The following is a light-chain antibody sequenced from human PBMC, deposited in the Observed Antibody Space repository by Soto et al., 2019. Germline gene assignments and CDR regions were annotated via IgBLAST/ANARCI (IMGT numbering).Light chain of an antibody. J-gene: IGKJ4*01. CDR3: QQYNNWGLS. V-gene: IGKV3D-15*01. CDR1: ENVGTN. CDR2: GSS. Sequence: IVMTQSPATLSVSLGEGVTLSCRASENVGTNLAWYQQKPGQAPRLLIYGSSTRATGIPATFSGSGSGTEFTLTIRSLQSEESAIYYSQQYNNWGLSVGGGTKVDIK.